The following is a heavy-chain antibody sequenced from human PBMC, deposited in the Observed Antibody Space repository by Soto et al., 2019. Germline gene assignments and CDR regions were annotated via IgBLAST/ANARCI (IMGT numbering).Heavy chain of an antibody. J-gene: IGHJ6*02. D-gene: IGHD2-2*01. CDR3: ARPQDCRSTSCYFYGMGV. CDR2: IDPSDSYT. Sequence: ESLKISCKGSGYSFTSYWISWVRQMPGKGLEWMGRIDPSDSYTNYSPSFQGHVTISADKSISTAYLQWSSLKASDTAMYYCARPQDCRSTSCYFYGMGVGGQGTTVTVAS. V-gene: IGHV5-10-1*01. CDR1: GYSFTSYW.